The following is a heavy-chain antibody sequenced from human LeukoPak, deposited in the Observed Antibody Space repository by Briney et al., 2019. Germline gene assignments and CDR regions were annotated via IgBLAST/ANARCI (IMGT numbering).Heavy chain of an antibody. CDR2: IYYSGST. D-gene: IGHD3-22*01. CDR3: ARESEYYYDSSGYYYAPIDY. Sequence: SETLSLTCTVSGGSISSSSYYWGWIRQPPGKGLEWIGSIYYSGSTYYNPSLKSRVTISVDTSKNQFSLKLSSVTAADTAVYYCARESEYYYDSSGYYYAPIDYWGQGTLVTVSS. J-gene: IGHJ4*02. CDR1: GGSISSSSYY. V-gene: IGHV4-39*07.